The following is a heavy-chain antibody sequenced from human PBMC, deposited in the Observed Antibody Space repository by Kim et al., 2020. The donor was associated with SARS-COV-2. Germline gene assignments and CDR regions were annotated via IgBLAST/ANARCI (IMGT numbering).Heavy chain of an antibody. J-gene: IGHJ6*02. V-gene: IGHV7-4-1*02. CDR1: GYTFTSYA. Sequence: ASVKVSCKASGYTFTSYAMNWVRQAPGQGLEWMGWINTNTGNPTYAQGFTGRFVFSLDTSVSTAYLQISSLKAEDTAVYYCARGSPFTVVRGVNYYYYGMDVWGQGTTVTVSS. CDR2: INTNTGNP. D-gene: IGHD3-10*02. CDR3: ARGSPFTVVRGVNYYYYGMDV.